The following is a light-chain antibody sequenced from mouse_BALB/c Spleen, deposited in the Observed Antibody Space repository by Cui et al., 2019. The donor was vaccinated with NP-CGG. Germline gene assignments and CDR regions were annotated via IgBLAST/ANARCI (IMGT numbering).Light chain of an antibody. CDR1: TGAVTTNNY. CDR3: ALWYSIHWM. J-gene: IGLJ1*01. CDR2: GTN. V-gene: IGLV1*01. Sequence: QAVVTQESALTTSPGETVTLTCRSSTGAVTTNNYANWVQEKPDHLFTGLIGGTNNRPPGVPARFSGSLIGDKAALTITGAQTEDEAIYFCALWYSIHWMFGGGTKLTVL.